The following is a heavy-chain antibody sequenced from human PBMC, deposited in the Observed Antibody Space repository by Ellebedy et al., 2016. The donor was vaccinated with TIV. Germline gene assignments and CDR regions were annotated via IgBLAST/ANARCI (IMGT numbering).Heavy chain of an antibody. J-gene: IGHJ6*02. CDR2: INHSGST. D-gene: IGHD3-3*01. V-gene: IGHV4-34*01. CDR1: GGSFSGYY. CDR3: ARRPEGVSITIFGVVTYGMDV. Sequence: MPSETLSLTCAVYGGSFSGYYWSWIRQPPGKGLEWVGEINHSGSTNYNPSLKSRVTISVDTSKNQFSLKLSSGTAADTAVYYCARRPEGVSITIFGVVTYGMDVWGQGTTVTVSS.